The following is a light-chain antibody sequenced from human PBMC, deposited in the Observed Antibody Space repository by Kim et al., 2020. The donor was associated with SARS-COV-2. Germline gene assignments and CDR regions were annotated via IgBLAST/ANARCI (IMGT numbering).Light chain of an antibody. CDR1: QSVSSSY. V-gene: IGKV3-20*01. J-gene: IGKJ1*01. CDR3: QQYGSSPRT. Sequence: EIVLTQSPGTLSLSPGERATLSCRVSQSVSSSYLAWYQQKPRQAPRLLIYGASSRATGIPDRFSGSGSGTDFTLTISRLEPEDFAVYYCQQYGSSPRTFGQGTKVDIK. CDR2: GAS.